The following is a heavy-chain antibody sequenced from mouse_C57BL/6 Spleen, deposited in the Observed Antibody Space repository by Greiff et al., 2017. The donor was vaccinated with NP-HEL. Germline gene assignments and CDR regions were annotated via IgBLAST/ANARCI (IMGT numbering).Heavy chain of an antibody. D-gene: IGHD4-1*02. V-gene: IGHV1-54*01. CDR1: GYAFTNYL. CDR2: INPGSGGT. CDR3: ARHYNNWGDY. J-gene: IGHJ4*01. Sequence: QVQLQQSGAELVRPGTSVKVSCKASGYAFTNYLIEWVKQRPGQGLEWIGVINPGSGGTNYNEKFKGKATLTADKSSSTAYMQLSSLTSEDSAVYFCARHYNNWGDYWGQGTSVTVSS.